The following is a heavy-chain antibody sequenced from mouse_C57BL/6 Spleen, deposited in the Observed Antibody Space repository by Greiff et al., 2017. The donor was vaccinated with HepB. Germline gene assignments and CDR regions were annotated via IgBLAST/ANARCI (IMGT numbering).Heavy chain of an antibody. V-gene: IGHV3-6*01. CDR3: ARDDGYLSY. Sequence: VQLQQSGPGLVKPSQYLSLTCSVTGYSITSGYYWNWIRQFPGNKLEWMGYISYDGSNNYNPSLKNRISITRDTSKNQFFLKLNSVTTEDTATYYCARDDGYLSYWGQGTLVTVSA. CDR1: GYSITSGYY. J-gene: IGHJ3*01. CDR2: ISYDGSN. D-gene: IGHD2-3*01.